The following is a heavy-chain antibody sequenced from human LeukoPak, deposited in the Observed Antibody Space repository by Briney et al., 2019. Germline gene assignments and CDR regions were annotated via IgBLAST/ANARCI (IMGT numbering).Heavy chain of an antibody. Sequence: GGSLRLSCAASGFTFSSYWMHWVRQAPGKGLVWVSRINSDGSSTSYADSAKGRFTISRDNAKNTRYLQMNSLRAEDTAVYYCAREDIVVVPAAIGWFDPWGQGTLVTVSS. D-gene: IGHD2-2*02. V-gene: IGHV3-74*01. CDR1: GFTFSSYW. CDR3: AREDIVVVPAAIGWFDP. J-gene: IGHJ5*02. CDR2: INSDGSST.